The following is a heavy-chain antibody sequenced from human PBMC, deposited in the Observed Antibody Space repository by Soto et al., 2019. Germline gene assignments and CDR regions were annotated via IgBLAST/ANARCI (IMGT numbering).Heavy chain of an antibody. CDR3: ARVYSSGWYGGYYYFDD. Sequence: QVQLVQSGAEVKKPGSSVKVSCKASGGTFSSYAISWVRQAPGQGLEWMGGIIPIFGTANYAQKFQGRVTITAGKSTSTAYMELSSLRSEDTAMYYCARVYSSGWYGGYYYFDDWGQGALFTVSS. CDR2: IIPIFGTA. J-gene: IGHJ4*02. D-gene: IGHD6-19*01. V-gene: IGHV1-69*06. CDR1: GGTFSSYA.